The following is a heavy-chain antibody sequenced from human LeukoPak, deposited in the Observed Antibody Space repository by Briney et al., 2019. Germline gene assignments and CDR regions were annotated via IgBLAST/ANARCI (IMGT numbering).Heavy chain of an antibody. Sequence: ASVKVSCKASGYTFTSYGISWVRQAPGQGLEWMGWISAYNGNTNYAQKLQGRVTMTTDTSTSTAYMELRSLRSDDTAVYYCARDGRGSSSSHYYYYYMDVWAKGPRSPSP. J-gene: IGHJ6*03. V-gene: IGHV1-18*01. CDR3: ARDGRGSSSSHYYYYYMDV. CDR2: ISAYNGNT. CDR1: GYTFTSYG. D-gene: IGHD6-6*01.